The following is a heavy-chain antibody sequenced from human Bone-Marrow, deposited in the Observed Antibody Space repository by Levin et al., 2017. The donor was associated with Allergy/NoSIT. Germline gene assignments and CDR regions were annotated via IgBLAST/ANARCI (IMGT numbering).Heavy chain of an antibody. CDR1: GFTVSDNY. CDR2: IYRDDST. D-gene: IGHD3-10*01. J-gene: IGHJ6*02. V-gene: IGHV3-66*01. Sequence: GGSLRLSCVASGFTVSDNYMAWVRQAPGKGLEWVSFIYRDDSTFFADSVKGRFTIARDNSQNTLYLQMSSLRAEDTAVYFCARERLAMVRGVIATYSGMDVWGQGTTVTVSS. CDR3: ARERLAMVRGVIATYSGMDV.